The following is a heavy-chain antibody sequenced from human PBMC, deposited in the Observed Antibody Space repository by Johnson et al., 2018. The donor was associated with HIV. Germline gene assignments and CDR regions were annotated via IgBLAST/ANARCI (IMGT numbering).Heavy chain of an antibody. CDR3: TPDIGSGYLWGSYAFDI. J-gene: IGHJ3*02. V-gene: IGHV3-15*01. D-gene: IGHD3-3*01. CDR2: IKSKTDGGTT. CDR1: GFTVSNAW. Sequence: VQLVESGGGLVKPGGSLRLSCGASGFTVSNAWMSWVRQAPGKGLEWVGRIKSKTDGGTTDYAAPVKGRLTIPRDDSKNTLYLQMNSLKSEDTAVYYFTPDIGSGYLWGSYAFDIRGQGTMVTVSS.